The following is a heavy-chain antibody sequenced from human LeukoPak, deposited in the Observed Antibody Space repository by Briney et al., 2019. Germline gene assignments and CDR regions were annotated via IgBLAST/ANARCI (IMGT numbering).Heavy chain of an antibody. CDR1: GGSINSSSYF. CDR3: ARQLYVSGSYYAPMDV. CDR2: VHYSGST. Sequence: SETLSLTCSVSGGSINSSSYFWGWIRQPPVKGLEWIASVHYSGSTYYNPSLKSRLTISVDTSKNQFSLKVSSVTAADTAVYFCARQLYVSGSYYAPMDVWGKGTTVTISS. V-gene: IGHV4-39*01. J-gene: IGHJ6*03. D-gene: IGHD3-10*01.